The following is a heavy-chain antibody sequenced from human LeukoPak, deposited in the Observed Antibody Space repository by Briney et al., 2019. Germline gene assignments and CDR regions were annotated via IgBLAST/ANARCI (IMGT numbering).Heavy chain of an antibody. V-gene: IGHV3-30*02. D-gene: IGHD6-19*01. CDR2: IRYDGSNK. CDR3: AKDSRAWLGYYYYMDV. J-gene: IGHJ6*03. CDR1: GFTFSSYG. Sequence: GGSLRLSCAASGFTFSSYGMHWVRQAPGKGLEWVAFIRYDGSNKYYADSVKGRFTISRDNSKNTLYLQMNSLRAEDTAVYYCAKDSRAWLGYYYYMDVWGKGTTVTVSS.